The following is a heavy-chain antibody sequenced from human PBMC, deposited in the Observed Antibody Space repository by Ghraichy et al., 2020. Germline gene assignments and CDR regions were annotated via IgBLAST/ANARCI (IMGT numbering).Heavy chain of an antibody. CDR3: ARALRLDYYESSGHFDC. D-gene: IGHD3-22*01. V-gene: IGHV3-7*01. J-gene: IGHJ4*02. CDR1: GFTFSRYW. CDR2: IKEDEREK. Sequence: GGSLRLSCVASGFTFSRYWMGWVRQAPGKGLEWVVNIKEDEREKYYVDSVKGRFTISRDNAKKSLYLQMNSLRAEDTAVYYCARALRLDYYESSGHFDCWGQGTLVTVST.